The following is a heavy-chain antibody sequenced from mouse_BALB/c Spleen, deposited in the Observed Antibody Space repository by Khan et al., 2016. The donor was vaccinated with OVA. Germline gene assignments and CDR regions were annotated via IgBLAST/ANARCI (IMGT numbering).Heavy chain of an antibody. CDR3: VRGRDY. J-gene: IGHJ3*01. CDR2: ISYSGRT. V-gene: IGHV3-2*02. Sequence: EVQLVESGPGLVKPSLSLSLTCTVTGYSITSDYAWNWIRQFPGHKLEWMGYISYSGRTSYTPSLKSRISISRDPSKNHVFLQLNSVTTEDTATYFCVRGRDYWGQGTLVTVSA. D-gene: IGHD3-3*01. CDR1: GYSITSDYA.